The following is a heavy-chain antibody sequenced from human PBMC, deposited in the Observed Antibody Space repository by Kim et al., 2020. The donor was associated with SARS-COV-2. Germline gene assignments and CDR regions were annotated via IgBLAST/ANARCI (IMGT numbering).Heavy chain of an antibody. J-gene: IGHJ5*02. CDR1: GGSISSSSYY. Sequence: SETLSLTCTVSGGSISSSSYYWGWIRQPPGKWLEWIGSIYYSGSTYYNPSLKSRVTISVDTSKNQFSLKLSSVTAADTAVYYCARHAFRFGDIREFDPWGQGTLVTVSS. D-gene: IGHD3-10*01. CDR3: ARHAFRFGDIREFDP. CDR2: IYYSGST. V-gene: IGHV4-39*01.